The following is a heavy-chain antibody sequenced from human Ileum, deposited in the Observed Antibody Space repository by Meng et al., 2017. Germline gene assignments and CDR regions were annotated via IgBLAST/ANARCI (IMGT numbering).Heavy chain of an antibody. CDR2: IYWDDDK. Sequence: QITLKETGPALVKATQTLTLTCNFSGFSLATSGVSVAWIRQPPGEALVWLALIYWDDDKRYSPSLKNRLAITKDTSKNQVVLTMTNMDPMDTGTYCCAHSPQGYFDYWGPGTLVTVSS. CDR1: GFSLATSGVS. J-gene: IGHJ4*02. CDR3: AHSPQGYFDY. V-gene: IGHV2-5*02.